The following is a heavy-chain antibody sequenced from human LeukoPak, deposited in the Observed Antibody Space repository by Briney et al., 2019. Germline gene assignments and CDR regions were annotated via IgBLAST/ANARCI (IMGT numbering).Heavy chain of an antibody. CDR2: ISGSGGST. J-gene: IGHJ3*02. CDR1: GFTFSSYA. D-gene: IGHD6-13*01. V-gene: IGHV3-23*01. CDR3: ARSSSSWHDAFDI. Sequence: GGSLRLSCAASGFTFSSYAMSWVRQAPGKGLEWVSAISGSGGSTYYADSVKGRFTISRDNSKNTLYLQMNSLGAEDTAVYYCARSSSSWHDAFDIWGQGTMVTVSS.